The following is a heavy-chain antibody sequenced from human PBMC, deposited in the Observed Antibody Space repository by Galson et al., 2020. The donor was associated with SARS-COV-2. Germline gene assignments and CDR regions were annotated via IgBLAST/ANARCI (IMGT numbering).Heavy chain of an antibody. J-gene: IGHJ4*02. CDR3: TRDRGTYYYGSGSYYSDY. D-gene: IGHD3-10*01. Sequence: GGSLRLSCTASGFTFGDYAMSWFRQAPGKGLEWVGFIRSKAYGGTTEYAASVKGRFTISRDDSKSIAYLQMNSLKTEDTAVYYCTRDRGTYYYGSGSYYSDYWGQGTLVTVSS. CDR2: IRSKAYGGTT. V-gene: IGHV3-49*03. CDR1: GFTFGDYA.